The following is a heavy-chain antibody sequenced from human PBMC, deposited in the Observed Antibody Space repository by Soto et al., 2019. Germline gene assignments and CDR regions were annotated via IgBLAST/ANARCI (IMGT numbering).Heavy chain of an antibody. CDR3: ARDPSGIVAVAGPRHFDY. D-gene: IGHD6-19*01. CDR1: GGTFSSYA. Sequence: QVQLVQSGAEVKKPGSSVKVSCKASGGTFSSYAISWVRQAPGQGLEWIGGIIPIFGTANYAQKFQGRVTITADESTSTAYMELSSLRSEDTAVYYCARDPSGIVAVAGPRHFDYWGQGTLVTVSS. J-gene: IGHJ4*02. CDR2: IIPIFGTA. V-gene: IGHV1-69*01.